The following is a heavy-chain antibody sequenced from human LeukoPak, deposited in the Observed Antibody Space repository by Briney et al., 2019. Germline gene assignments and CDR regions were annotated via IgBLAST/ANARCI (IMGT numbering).Heavy chain of an antibody. CDR1: GDSFSDYY. D-gene: IGHD5-18*01. Sequence: SQTLSPTCALDGDSFSDYYSSWVSQHPRKGLEWLGEINHSVRTNYNPSLKSGVTLSVDTPRNHFSLKLRAVTAADTPLYYCARDVGRYTYGYRPTEVYWYFDLWGRGTLVTVSS. V-gene: IGHV4-34*01. CDR3: ARDVGRYTYGYRPTEVYWYFDL. CDR2: INHSVRT. J-gene: IGHJ2*01.